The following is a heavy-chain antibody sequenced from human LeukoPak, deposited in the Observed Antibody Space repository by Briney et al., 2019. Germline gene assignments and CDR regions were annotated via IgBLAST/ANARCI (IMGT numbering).Heavy chain of an antibody. CDR2: ISGSGGST. J-gene: IGHJ4*02. V-gene: IGHV3-23*01. D-gene: IGHD6-13*01. Sequence: KPGGSLRLSCAASGFTFSSYAMSWVRQAPGKGLEWVSAISGSGGSTYYADSVKGRFTISRDNSKNTLYLQMNSLRAEDTAVYYCANSYSSSWSVNRLDYWGQGTLVTVSS. CDR1: GFTFSSYA. CDR3: ANSYSSSWSVNRLDY.